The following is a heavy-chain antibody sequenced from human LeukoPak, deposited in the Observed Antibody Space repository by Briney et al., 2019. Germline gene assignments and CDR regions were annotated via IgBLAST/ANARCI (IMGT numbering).Heavy chain of an antibody. CDR3: ATQGITIFGVVAYYMDV. J-gene: IGHJ6*03. Sequence: ASVKVSCKASGYTFTSYYMHWVRQAPGQGLEWMGIINPSGGSTSYAQKFQGRVTMTRDTSTSTVHMELSSLRSEDTAVYYCATQGITIFGVVAYYMDVWGKGTTVTVSS. D-gene: IGHD3-3*01. CDR1: GYTFTSYY. V-gene: IGHV1-46*01. CDR2: INPSGGST.